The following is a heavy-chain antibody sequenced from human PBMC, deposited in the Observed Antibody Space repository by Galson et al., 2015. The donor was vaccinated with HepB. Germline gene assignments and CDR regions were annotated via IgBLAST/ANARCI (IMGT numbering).Heavy chain of an antibody. D-gene: IGHD2-8*01. J-gene: IGHJ4*02. V-gene: IGHV4-34*12. CDR3: ARVPYCTNGVCPKEDY. CDR2: IFHSGST. CDR1: GGSFSDYS. Sequence: ETLSLTCAVYGGSFSDYSWSWIRQPPGKGLEWIGEIFHSGSTNYNPSLESRVTISVDTSKNQFSLMLSSVTAADTAVYYCARVPYCTNGVCPKEDYWGQGSLVTVSS.